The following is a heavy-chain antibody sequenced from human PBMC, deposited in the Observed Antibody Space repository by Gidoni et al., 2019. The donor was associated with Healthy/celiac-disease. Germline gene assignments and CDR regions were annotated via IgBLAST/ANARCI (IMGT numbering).Heavy chain of an antibody. J-gene: IGHJ3*02. D-gene: IGHD6-13*01. CDR1: GGSISSYY. V-gene: IGHV4-59*01. CDR2: IYYSGST. CDR3: ARGKEQQLVPAAFDI. Sequence: QVQLQESGPGLVKPSETLSLTCTVSGGSISSYYWSWIRQPPGKGLEWIGYIYYSGSTNYNPSLKSRVTMSVDTSKNQFSLKLSSVTAADTAVYYCARGKEQQLVPAAFDIWGQGTMVTVSS.